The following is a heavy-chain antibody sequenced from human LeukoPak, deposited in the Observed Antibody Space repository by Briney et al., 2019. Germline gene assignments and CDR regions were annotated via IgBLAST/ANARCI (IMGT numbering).Heavy chain of an antibody. D-gene: IGHD2-15*01. CDR1: GYTFTSYA. Sequence: AASVKLPRKSSGYTFTSYAMHWVPQAPGQGFEWMGWISTNTGNTTYAQGFTGRFVFSLDTSVSTAYLQISSLKAEDTAVYYCARKSVAATPRDIVYQYSYMDVWGKGTTVTVSS. V-gene: IGHV7-4-1*02. J-gene: IGHJ6*03. CDR2: ISTNTGNT. CDR3: ARKSVAATPRDIVYQYSYMDV.